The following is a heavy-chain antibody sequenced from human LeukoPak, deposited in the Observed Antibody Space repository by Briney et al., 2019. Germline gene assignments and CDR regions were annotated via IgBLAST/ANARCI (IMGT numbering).Heavy chain of an antibody. CDR1: GFSFKSYG. V-gene: IGHV3-30*02. CDR2: IWYDGNNK. J-gene: IGHJ4*02. CDR3: PKAQKVDGPSGHDANDY. Sequence: PGGSLRLSCAAPGFSFKSYGILWVRQAPGKGLEWVARIWYDGNNKDYADSVKGRFTISRDNSKNTLYLQMNNLRAEDTAVHYCPKAQKVDGPSGHDANDYSGQGTLVTVSS. D-gene: IGHD2-15*01.